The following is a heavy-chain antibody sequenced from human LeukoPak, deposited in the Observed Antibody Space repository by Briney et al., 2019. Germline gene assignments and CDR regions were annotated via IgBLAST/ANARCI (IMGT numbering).Heavy chain of an antibody. Sequence: GGSLRLSCAASGLTVSSNYMTWVRQAPGKGLEWVSVIYSGGSQYYADSVKGRFSISRDNPKNTVYLQMNGLRAEDTAVYYCARDRRYCSGDSCYSGVDYWGQGTLVTVSS. CDR1: GLTVSSNY. D-gene: IGHD2-15*01. V-gene: IGHV3-53*01. CDR2: IYSGGSQ. CDR3: ARDRRYCSGDSCYSGVDY. J-gene: IGHJ4*02.